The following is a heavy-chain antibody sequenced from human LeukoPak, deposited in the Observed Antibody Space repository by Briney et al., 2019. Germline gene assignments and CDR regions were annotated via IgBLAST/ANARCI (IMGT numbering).Heavy chain of an antibody. D-gene: IGHD2/OR15-2a*01. CDR1: GFTFSSYS. CDR2: ITSSSSTI. Sequence: RPGGSLRLSCAASGFTFSSYSMNWVRQAPGKGLEWVSYITSSSSTIYYADSVKGRFTISRDNSKNSLYLQMNSLRDEDTAVYYCATRRNEYGNYAGVYWGQGTLVTVSS. CDR3: ATRRNEYGNYAGVY. J-gene: IGHJ4*02. V-gene: IGHV3-48*02.